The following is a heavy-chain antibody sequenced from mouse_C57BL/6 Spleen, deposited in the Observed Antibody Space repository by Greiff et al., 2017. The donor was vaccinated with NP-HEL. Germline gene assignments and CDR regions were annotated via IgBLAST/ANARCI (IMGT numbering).Heavy chain of an antibody. CDR1: GFSLTSYG. CDR2: IWSGGST. Sequence: VQLQQSGPGLVQPSQSLSITCTVSGFSLTSYGVHWVRQSPGKGLEWLGVIWSGGSTDYNAAFISRLGISKDNSKSQVFFKMNSLQADDTAIYYCARGTSYAYYFDYWGQGTTLTVSS. V-gene: IGHV2-2*01. CDR3: ARGTSYAYYFDY. D-gene: IGHD2-12*01. J-gene: IGHJ2*01.